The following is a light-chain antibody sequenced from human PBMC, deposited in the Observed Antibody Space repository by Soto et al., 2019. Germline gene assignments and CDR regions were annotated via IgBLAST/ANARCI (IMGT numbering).Light chain of an antibody. Sequence: AIRMTQSPSSLSASTGDRVTITCRASQGISSYLAWYQQKPGKAPKLLIYAASTLQSGVPSRFSGSGSGTDFTLTISCLQSEDFATYYCQQYYSYPPEFTFGPGTKVYIK. CDR3: QQYYSYPPEFT. J-gene: IGKJ3*01. CDR1: QGISSY. V-gene: IGKV1-8*01. CDR2: AAS.